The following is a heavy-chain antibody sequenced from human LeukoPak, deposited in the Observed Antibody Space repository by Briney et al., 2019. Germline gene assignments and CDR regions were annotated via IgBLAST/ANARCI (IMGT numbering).Heavy chain of an antibody. CDR3: ASPTQRLHDAFDI. J-gene: IGHJ3*02. CDR1: GYSFISYW. Sequence: GESLKISCKGSGYSFISYWIGWVRQMPGKGLEWMGIIYPGDSDTRYSPSFQGQVTISADKSIRNAYLQWSSLKASDTAMYYCASPTQRLHDAFDIWGQGTMVTVSS. V-gene: IGHV5-51*01. CDR2: IYPGDSDT.